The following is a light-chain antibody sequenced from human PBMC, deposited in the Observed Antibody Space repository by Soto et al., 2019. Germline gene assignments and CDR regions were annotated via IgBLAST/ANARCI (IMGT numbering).Light chain of an antibody. J-gene: IGKJ1*01. Sequence: EIVMTQSPDTLSVSPGETATLSCRASQSVGSNLAWYQQKPGQAPRLLISDASTRAAGLPARFSGSGSGTEFTLNITSLQSEDVAVYSCQQSNNCPKTFGQGTKVEIK. CDR1: QSVGSN. V-gene: IGKV3-15*01. CDR3: QQSNNCPKT. CDR2: DAS.